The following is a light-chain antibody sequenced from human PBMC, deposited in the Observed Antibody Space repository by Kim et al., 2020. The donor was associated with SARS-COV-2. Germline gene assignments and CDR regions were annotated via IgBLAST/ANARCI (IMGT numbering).Light chain of an antibody. J-gene: IGKJ1*01. V-gene: IGKV3-11*01. CDR2: DAS. Sequence: SPRQRAIPSCRASQSVDSSLAWYQQNPGQAPRLLIYDASKRATGTPARFSGSGSGTDFTLTISSLEPEDFAVYYCQQRTNWPPWTFGQGTKVDIK. CDR1: QSVDSS. CDR3: QQRTNWPPWT.